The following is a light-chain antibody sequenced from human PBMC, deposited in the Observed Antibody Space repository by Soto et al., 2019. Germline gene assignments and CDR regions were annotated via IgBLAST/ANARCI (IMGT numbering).Light chain of an antibody. V-gene: IGKV3-20*01. CDR1: QSVNSY. CDR3: QQYGRSPWT. Sequence: SVLTQSPGTLSLSPGERATLSCRASQSVNSYLAWYQQKVGQAPRLLIYGASSRATGIPDRFSGSGSGTDFTLTFSRLDPEDFAVYYCQQYGRSPWTFGQGTKVDTK. CDR2: GAS. J-gene: IGKJ1*01.